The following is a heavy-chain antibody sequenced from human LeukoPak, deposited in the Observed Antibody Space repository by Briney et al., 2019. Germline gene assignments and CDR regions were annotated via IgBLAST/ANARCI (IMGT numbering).Heavy chain of an antibody. CDR1: GFTFSDYY. CDR3: ARYCGGDCYFAFDI. D-gene: IGHD2-21*02. V-gene: IGHV3-11*01. Sequence: EGSLRLSCSASGFTFSDYYMIWIRQAPGKGLEWISYISSSGNTIYYADSVKGRFTISRDNAKNSLYLQMNSLRAEDTAVYYCARYCGGDCYFAFDIWGQGTMVTVSS. J-gene: IGHJ3*02. CDR2: ISSSGNTI.